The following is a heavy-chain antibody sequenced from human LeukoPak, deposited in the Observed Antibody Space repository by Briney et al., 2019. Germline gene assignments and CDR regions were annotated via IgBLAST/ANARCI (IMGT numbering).Heavy chain of an antibody. CDR1: GFTFSSYD. CDR3: AREMGYSSSWYQRGYFDY. Sequence: GGSLRLSCAASGFTFSSYDMHWVRQATGKGLEWVSAIGTAGDTYYPGSVKGRFTISRENAKNSLYLQMNSLRAEDTAVYYCAREMGYSSSWYQRGYFDYWGQGTLVTVSS. CDR2: IGTAGDT. J-gene: IGHJ4*02. V-gene: IGHV3-13*01. D-gene: IGHD6-13*01.